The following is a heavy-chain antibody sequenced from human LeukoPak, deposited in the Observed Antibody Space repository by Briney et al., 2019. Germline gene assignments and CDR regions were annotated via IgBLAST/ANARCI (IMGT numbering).Heavy chain of an antibody. CDR3: AREGGWELRASYAFDI. CDR1: GYTFTSYY. D-gene: IGHD1-26*01. CDR2: INPSGGST. V-gene: IGHV1-46*01. Sequence: WASVKVSCKASGYTFTSYYMHWVRQAPGQGLEWMGIINPSGGSTSYAQKFQGRVTMTRDMSTGTVYMELSSLRSEDTAVYYCAREGGWELRASYAFDIWGQGTMVTVSS. J-gene: IGHJ3*02.